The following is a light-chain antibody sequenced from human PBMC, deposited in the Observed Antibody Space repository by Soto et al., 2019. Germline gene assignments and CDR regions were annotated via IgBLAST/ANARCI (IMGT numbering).Light chain of an antibody. CDR2: DVS. CDR3: SSYTSSSTYV. V-gene: IGLV2-14*01. J-gene: IGLJ1*01. Sequence: QSALTQPASVSGSPGQSITISCTGTSSEVGGYNYVSWYQQHPGKAPKLMIYDVSNRPSGVSNRFSGSKSGNTASLTISGLQAEDEADYYCSSYTSSSTYVFGTGIKLTVL. CDR1: SSEVGGYNY.